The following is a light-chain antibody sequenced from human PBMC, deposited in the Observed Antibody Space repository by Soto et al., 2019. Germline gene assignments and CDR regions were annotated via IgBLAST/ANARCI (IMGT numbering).Light chain of an antibody. V-gene: IGKV1-12*01. J-gene: IGKJ4*01. CDR3: QQANSFPHS. CDR2: AAS. CDR1: HNINSW. Sequence: DIRMTQSPSSVSASAGDTVTITCRASHNINSWLAWYQQKPGKAPKVLISAASNVQSGVPSRFSGCGSGREFTLTISSLQPEDFATYFCQQANSFPHSFGGGTKVEIK.